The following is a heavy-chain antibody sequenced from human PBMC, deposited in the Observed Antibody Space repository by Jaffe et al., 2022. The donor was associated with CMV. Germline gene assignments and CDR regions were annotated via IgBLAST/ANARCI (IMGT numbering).Heavy chain of an antibody. J-gene: IGHJ4*02. Sequence: QPQLQESAPGLVKPSETLSLTCTVSGDSISSSSYYWGWIRQPPGKGLEWIATIYYSGNTYYNPSLRSRVTMSIDTSKNHFSLKLNSVTAADTAVYYCARCPPGVVVPHFDYWGQGTLVTVSS. CDR3: ARCPPGVVVPHFDY. CDR2: IYYSGNT. D-gene: IGHD3-22*01. CDR1: GDSISSSSYY. V-gene: IGHV4-39*02.